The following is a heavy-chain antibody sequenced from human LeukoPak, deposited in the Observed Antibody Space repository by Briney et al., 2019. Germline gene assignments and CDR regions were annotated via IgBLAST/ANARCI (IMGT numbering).Heavy chain of an antibody. CDR1: GYTFTGYY. CDR2: INPNSGGT. J-gene: IGHJ4*02. CDR3: ARASYDFWSGLFDY. Sequence: ASVKVSCKASGYTFTGYYMHWVRQAPGQGLEWMGWINPNSGGTNYAQKFQGRVTMTRDTSISTAYMELSRLRSDDTAVYYCARASYDFWSGLFDYWGQGTLVTVSS. V-gene: IGHV1-2*02. D-gene: IGHD3-3*01.